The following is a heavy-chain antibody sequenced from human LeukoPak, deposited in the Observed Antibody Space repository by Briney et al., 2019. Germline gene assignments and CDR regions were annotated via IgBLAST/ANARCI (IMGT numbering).Heavy chain of an antibody. D-gene: IGHD6-13*01. J-gene: IGHJ4*02. CDR3: AREDSSSWPGFDY. Sequence: PGGSLRLSCAASGFTVSSNYMSWVRQAPGKGLEWVSVIYSGGSTYYADSVKGRFTISRDNAQNSLFLQINSLRAEDTAVYYCAREDSSSWPGFDYWGQGTLVTVSS. V-gene: IGHV3-66*01. CDR1: GFTVSSNY. CDR2: IYSGGST.